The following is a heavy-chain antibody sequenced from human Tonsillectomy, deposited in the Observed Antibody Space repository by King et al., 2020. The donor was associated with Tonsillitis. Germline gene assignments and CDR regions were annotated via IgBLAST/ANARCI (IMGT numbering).Heavy chain of an antibody. CDR1: GGSISSSSYY. J-gene: IGHJ6*03. CDR3: ARLNPHLNYYDSSGYYEPYYYYYYMDV. V-gene: IGHV4-39*01. D-gene: IGHD3-22*01. Sequence: QLQESGPGLVKPSETLSLTCTVSGGSISSSSYYWGWVRQPPGKGLEWIGGIYYSGSTYYNPSLKSRVTLSVDTSKNQFSLKLSSVTASDTAVYYCARLNPHLNYYDSSGYYEPYYYYYYMDVWGKGTTVTVSS. CDR2: IYYSGST.